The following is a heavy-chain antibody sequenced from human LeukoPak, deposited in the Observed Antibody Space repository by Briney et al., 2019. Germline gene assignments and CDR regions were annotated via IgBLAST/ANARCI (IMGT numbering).Heavy chain of an antibody. Sequence: ASVKVSCKASGYTFTSYGISWVRQAPGQGLEWMGIINPSGGSTSYAQKFQGRVTMTRDMSTSTVYMELSSLRSEDTAVYYCARYSSRYYFDYWGQGTLVTVSS. J-gene: IGHJ4*02. CDR3: ARYSSRYYFDY. CDR1: GYTFTSYG. V-gene: IGHV1-46*01. CDR2: INPSGGST. D-gene: IGHD6-13*01.